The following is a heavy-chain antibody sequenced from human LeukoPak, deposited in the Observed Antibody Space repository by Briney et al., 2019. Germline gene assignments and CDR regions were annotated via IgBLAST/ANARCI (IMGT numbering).Heavy chain of an antibody. Sequence: GRSLRLSCAASGFTFDDYAMHWVRHAPGKGLEWVSGISWNSGSIGYADSVKGRFTICRDNAKNSLYLQMNSLRAEDTALYYCAKDTGYSGYGIVDYWGQGTLVTVSS. CDR2: ISWNSGSI. CDR1: GFTFDDYA. CDR3: AKDTGYSGYGIVDY. D-gene: IGHD5-12*01. V-gene: IGHV3-9*01. J-gene: IGHJ4*02.